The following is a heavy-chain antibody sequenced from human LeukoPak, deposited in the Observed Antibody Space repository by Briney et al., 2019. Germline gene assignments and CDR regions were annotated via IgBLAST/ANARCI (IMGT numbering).Heavy chain of an antibody. CDR1: GGSISSSSYY. Sequence: SETLSLTCTVSGGSISSSSYYWGWIRQPPGKGLEWIGSIYYSGSTYYNPSLKSRVTISVDTSKNQFSLKLSSVTAADTAVYYCAREAGTPDYWGQGTLVTVSS. D-gene: IGHD6-19*01. V-gene: IGHV4-39*07. CDR3: AREAGTPDY. CDR2: IYYSGST. J-gene: IGHJ4*02.